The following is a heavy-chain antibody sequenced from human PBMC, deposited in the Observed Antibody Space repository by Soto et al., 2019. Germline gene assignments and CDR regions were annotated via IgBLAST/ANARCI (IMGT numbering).Heavy chain of an antibody. CDR1: GFTVSSNY. V-gene: IGHV3-53*01. J-gene: IGHJ4*02. D-gene: IGHD3-9*01. CDR2: IYSGGST. Sequence: EVQLVESGGGLIQPGGSLRLSCAASGFTVSSNYMSWVRQAPGKWLEWVSVIYSGGSTYYADSVKGRFTISRDNSTSTLDLQMNSLRAEATAVYYCAREHYDILTGYYDDYWGQGTLVTVSS. CDR3: AREHYDILTGYYDDY.